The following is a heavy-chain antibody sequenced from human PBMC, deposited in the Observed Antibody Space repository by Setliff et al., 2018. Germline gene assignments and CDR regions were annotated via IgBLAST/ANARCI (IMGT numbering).Heavy chain of an antibody. CDR1: GSSISANHY. V-gene: IGHV4-39*01. CDR2: MSYGGHT. J-gene: IGHJ4*02. Sequence: KTSETLSLTCAVSGSSISANHYWGWVHQPPGKGLEWIGSMSYGGHTYYKPSLNSRATIFADTSKNSFSLKLTSVTAEDTALYFCMRHWDYCGGNCPHNSIDFWGQGALVTVAS. CDR3: MRHWDYCGGNCPHNSIDF. D-gene: IGHD2-21*02.